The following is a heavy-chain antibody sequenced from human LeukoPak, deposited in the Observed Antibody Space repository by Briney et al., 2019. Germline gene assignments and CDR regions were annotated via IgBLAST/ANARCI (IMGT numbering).Heavy chain of an antibody. D-gene: IGHD3-22*01. Sequence: GGSLRLSCAASGFTFSSYAMHWVRQAPGKGLEWVAVISYDGSNKYYADSVEGRFTISRDNSKNTLYLQMNSLRAEDTAVYYCARDLYYYDSSGYPNYFDYWGQGTLVTVSS. CDR1: GFTFSSYA. CDR2: ISYDGSNK. V-gene: IGHV3-30-3*01. CDR3: ARDLYYYDSSGYPNYFDY. J-gene: IGHJ4*02.